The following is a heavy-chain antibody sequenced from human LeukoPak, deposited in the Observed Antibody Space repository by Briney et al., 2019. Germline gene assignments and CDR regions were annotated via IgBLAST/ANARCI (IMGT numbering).Heavy chain of an antibody. CDR1: GGSISSSSYY. V-gene: IGHV4-39*01. J-gene: IGHJ4*02. CDR3: ARLGREGYYFDY. CDR2: IYYSGST. Sequence: SETLSLTCTVSGGSISSSSYYWGWIRQPPGKGLEWIGSIYYSGSTYYNPSLKSRVTISVDTSKNQFSLKLSSVTAADTAVYYCARLGREGYYFDYWGPGTLVTVSS. D-gene: IGHD1-26*01.